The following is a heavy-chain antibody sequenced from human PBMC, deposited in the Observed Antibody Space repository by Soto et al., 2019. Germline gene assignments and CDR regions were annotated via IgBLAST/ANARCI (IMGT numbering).Heavy chain of an antibody. CDR1: GFSFTKYA. J-gene: IGHJ4*02. D-gene: IGHD2-21*02. Sequence: VQLLESGGGLVQPGGSLRLSCAASGFSFTKYAMIWVRQVPGKGQEWVSGITGSGGTIEYSASVKGRFTISRDNSKNPVSLQMTGLRAEDTAMYYCAKADVSGDGLWLVSDWGQGTPVTVS. V-gene: IGHV3-23*01. CDR3: AKADVSGDGLWLVSD. CDR2: ITGSGGTI.